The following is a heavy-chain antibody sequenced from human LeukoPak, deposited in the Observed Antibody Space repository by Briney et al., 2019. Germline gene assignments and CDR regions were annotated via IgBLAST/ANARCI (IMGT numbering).Heavy chain of an antibody. CDR3: AVLGYCSSTSCPWDYYYYMDV. V-gene: IGHV1-69*05. CDR2: IIPIFGTA. Sequence: SVKVSCKASGGTFSSYAISWVRQAPGQGLEWMGRIIPIFGTANYAQKFQGRVTITTDESTSTAYMELSSLRSEDTAVYYCAVLGYCSSTSCPWDYYYYMDVWGKGTTVTVSS. D-gene: IGHD2-2*01. CDR1: GGTFSSYA. J-gene: IGHJ6*03.